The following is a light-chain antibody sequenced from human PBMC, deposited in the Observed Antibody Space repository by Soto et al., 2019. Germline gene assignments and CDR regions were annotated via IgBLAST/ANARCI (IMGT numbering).Light chain of an antibody. V-gene: IGLV2-14*01. Sequence: QSVLTQPASVSGSPRQSITMSCTGASSDVGSYTYVSWYQQHPGKAPKLLIYEVNNRPSGVSNRFSGSKSGNTASLTISGLQAEDEADYYCSSYTSSTTLVFGTGTKVTVL. CDR1: SSDVGSYTY. J-gene: IGLJ1*01. CDR3: SSYTSSTTLV. CDR2: EVN.